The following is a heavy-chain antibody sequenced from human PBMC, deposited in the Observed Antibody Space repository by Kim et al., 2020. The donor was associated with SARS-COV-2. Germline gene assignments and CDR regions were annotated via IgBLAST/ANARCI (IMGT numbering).Heavy chain of an antibody. D-gene: IGHD2-2*01. Sequence: ASVKVSCKASGYSFTGFGLVWVRQAPGQGLEWMGWINTNTANPTYAQGFAGRFAFSLDTSVSAAYLQISNLKSEDTAFYYCARIHCSSASCFWSLGYWGQGTLGPVSS. V-gene: IGHV7-4-1*02. CDR2: INTNTANP. CDR1: GYSFTGFG. J-gene: IGHJ4*02. CDR3: ARIHCSSASCFWSLGY.